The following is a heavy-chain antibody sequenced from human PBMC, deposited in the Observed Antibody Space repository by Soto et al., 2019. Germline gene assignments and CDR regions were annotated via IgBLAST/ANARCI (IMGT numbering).Heavy chain of an antibody. CDR2: IIDSGGST. J-gene: IGHJ6*02. CDR1: GGSISSSSYY. CDR3: ASTRRDGYNNYYYYYGMDV. D-gene: IGHD5-12*01. V-gene: IGHV3-23*01. Sequence: ETLSLTCTVSGGSISSSSYYWGWIRQPPGKGLEWVSDIIDSGGSTYYADSVKGRFTISRDNSKSTLYLQMNSLRAEDTAVYYCASTRRDGYNNYYYYYGMDVWGQGTTVTVSS.